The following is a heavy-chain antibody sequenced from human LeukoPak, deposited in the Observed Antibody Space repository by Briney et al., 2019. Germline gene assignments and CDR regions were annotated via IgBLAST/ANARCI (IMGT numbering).Heavy chain of an antibody. D-gene: IGHD3-9*01. CDR2: IYTSGST. J-gene: IGHJ2*01. Sequence: SETLSLTCTVSGGSISSGSYYWSWIRQPAGKGLEWIGRIYTSGSTNYNPSLKSRVTISVDTSKNQFSLKLNSVTAADTAVYYCARQYIDILTGYHRGELYWYFDLWGRGTLVIVSS. V-gene: IGHV4-61*02. CDR3: ARQYIDILTGYHRGELYWYFDL. CDR1: GGSISSGSYY.